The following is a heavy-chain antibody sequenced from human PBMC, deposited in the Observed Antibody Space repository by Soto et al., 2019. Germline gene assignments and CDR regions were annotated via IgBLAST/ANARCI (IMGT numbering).Heavy chain of an antibody. Sequence: PGESLKISCKGSGYSFTTYWIGLVRQLPGQGLEWMGVMFPGDSDTRYSPSFQGQVTMSADPSTNTAYLEWSSLKAADSAMYYCARVPDSSLGTMDVWGQGTTVTVSS. V-gene: IGHV5-51*01. D-gene: IGHD6-19*01. CDR1: GYSFTTYW. CDR3: ARVPDSSLGTMDV. CDR2: MFPGDSDT. J-gene: IGHJ6*02.